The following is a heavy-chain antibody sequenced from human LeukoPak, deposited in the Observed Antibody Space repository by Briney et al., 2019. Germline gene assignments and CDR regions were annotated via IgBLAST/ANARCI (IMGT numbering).Heavy chain of an antibody. V-gene: IGHV4-34*01. Sequence: TSETLSLTCAVYGGSFSGYYWSWIRQPPGKGLEWIGEINHSGSTNYNPSLKSRVTISVDTSKNQFSLKLSSVTAADTAVYYCARSDLRRNRYYYGMDVWGQGTTVTVSS. CDR2: INHSGST. CDR3: ARSDLRRNRYYYGMDV. CDR1: GGSFSGYY. J-gene: IGHJ6*02. D-gene: IGHD1-14*01.